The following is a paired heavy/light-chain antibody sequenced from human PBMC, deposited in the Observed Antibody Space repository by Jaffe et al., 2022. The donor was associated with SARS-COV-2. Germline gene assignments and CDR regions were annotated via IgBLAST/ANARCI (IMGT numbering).Heavy chain of an antibody. CDR2: ISGYNGDT. CDR3: ARARHYYGWGSSAFDV. V-gene: IGHV1-18*04. CDR1: GFSFTNFF. J-gene: IGHJ3*01. D-gene: IGHD3-10*01. Sequence: QVQLVQSGAEVRKPGASVKVSCKASGFSFTNFFISWVRQAPGQGLEWMGWISGYNGDTNYAQKLQDRVTMTTDTSTNTAYMELRSLSSDDTALYYCARARHYYGWGSSAFDVWGQGTMVTVSS.
Light chain of an antibody. Sequence: DIVMTQSPLSLPVTPGEPASISCRSSQSLLHSNGYNYLDWYLQKPGQSPQLLIYLGSIRASGVPDRFSGSGSGTDFTLKISRVEAEDVGVYYCMQALHTPDTFGPGTKVDIK. CDR3: MQALHTPDT. CDR1: QSLLHSNGYNY. V-gene: IGKV2-28*01. J-gene: IGKJ3*01. CDR2: LGS.